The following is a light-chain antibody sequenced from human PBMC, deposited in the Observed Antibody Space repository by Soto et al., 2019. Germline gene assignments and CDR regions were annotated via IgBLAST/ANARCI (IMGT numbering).Light chain of an antibody. CDR2: DAS. CDR3: QQYNSYPWT. V-gene: IGKV1-5*01. Sequence: DIQMTQSPSTLSASVGDRVSITCRASQSISYWLAWYQQKPGKAPNLLIYDASRLESGVPSRFSGRGSGTALTLTISSLQPDDFATYYCQQYNSYPWTFGQGTKVEVK. CDR1: QSISYW. J-gene: IGKJ1*01.